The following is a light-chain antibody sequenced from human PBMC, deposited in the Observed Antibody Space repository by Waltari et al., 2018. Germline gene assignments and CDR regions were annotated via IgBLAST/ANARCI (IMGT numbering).Light chain of an antibody. CDR1: SNAVGGYNC. Sequence: QSALPQPPPPSGPPGQSSPISGPGTSNAVGGYNCASWYQQHPGKVPKLTIYEVTKRPSGVPDRFSGSKSGNTASLTISGLQAEDEADYYCSSYAGADYHYVFGTGTKVTVL. CDR3: SSYAGADYHYV. J-gene: IGLJ1*01. V-gene: IGLV2-8*01. CDR2: EVT.